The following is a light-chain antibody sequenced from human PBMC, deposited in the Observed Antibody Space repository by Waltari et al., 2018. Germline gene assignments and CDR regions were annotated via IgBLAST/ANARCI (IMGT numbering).Light chain of an antibody. V-gene: IGLV6-57*01. CDR2: EDN. CDR3: QSYDSSYPAV. CDR1: SGSMASSY. J-gene: IGLJ7*01. Sequence: NFMLTQPHSVSESPGKTVTISCTRSSGSMASSYVQWFQQRPGSSPTTVIFEDNQRPSGVPDRFSGSIDSSSNSASLTISGLQTEDEADYYCQSYDSSYPAVFGGGTQLTVL.